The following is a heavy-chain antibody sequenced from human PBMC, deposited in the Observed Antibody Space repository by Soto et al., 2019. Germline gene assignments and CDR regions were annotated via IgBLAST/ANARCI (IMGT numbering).Heavy chain of an antibody. CDR2: IIPIFGTA. V-gene: IGHV1-69*01. CDR3: ARGTPYCSITSCHPFDP. J-gene: IGHJ5*02. D-gene: IGHD2-2*01. Sequence: QVQLVQSGAEVKKPGSSVKVSCKASGGTFSSYAISWVRQAPGQGLEWMGGIIPIFGTANYAQKFQGRVTITADESTSTAYMELSSLRSEDTAVYYCARGTPYCSITSCHPFDPWGQGTLVTVSS. CDR1: GGTFSSYA.